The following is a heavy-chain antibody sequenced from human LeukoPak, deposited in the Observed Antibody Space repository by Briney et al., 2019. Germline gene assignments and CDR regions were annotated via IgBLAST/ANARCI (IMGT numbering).Heavy chain of an antibody. CDR1: GGSISSYY. J-gene: IGHJ4*02. Sequence: SETLSLTCTVSGGSISSYYWSWIRQPPGKGLEWIGEINHSGSTNYNPSLKSRVTISVDTSKNQFSLKLSSVTAADTAVYYCARGWGKYYYDSSGYSRNDYWGQGTLVTVSS. D-gene: IGHD3-22*01. V-gene: IGHV4-34*01. CDR3: ARGWGKYYYDSSGYSRNDY. CDR2: INHSGST.